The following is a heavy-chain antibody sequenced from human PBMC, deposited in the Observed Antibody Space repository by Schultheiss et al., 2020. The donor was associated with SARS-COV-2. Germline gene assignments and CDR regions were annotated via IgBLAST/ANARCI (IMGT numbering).Heavy chain of an antibody. CDR1: GYSMRSGYY. CDR2: IYHSGPT. V-gene: IGHV4-38-2*02. J-gene: IGHJ4*02. Sequence: SETLSLTCAVSGYSMRSGYYWGWIRQPPGKGLEWIGSIYHSGPTYYNPSLKSRVTISVDTSKNQFSLKLISVTAADTAVYYCARDEGDLGYWGQGTLVTVSS. CDR3: ARDEGDLGY.